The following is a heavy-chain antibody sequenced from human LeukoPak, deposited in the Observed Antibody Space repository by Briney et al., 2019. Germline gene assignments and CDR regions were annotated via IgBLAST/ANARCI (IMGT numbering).Heavy chain of an antibody. CDR3: VIYGYCGSTGCYRYFDS. Sequence: GGSLRLSCAASGFTFSNYAMSWVRQAPGKGLEWVSAICGSGGSTFSRDSVKGRFTIFRDSSKNALHLQMNSLRVEDTAVYYCVIYGYCGSTGCYRYFDSWGQGTLVTVSS. CDR2: ICGSGGST. J-gene: IGHJ4*02. V-gene: IGHV3-23*01. CDR1: GFTFSNYA. D-gene: IGHD2-2*03.